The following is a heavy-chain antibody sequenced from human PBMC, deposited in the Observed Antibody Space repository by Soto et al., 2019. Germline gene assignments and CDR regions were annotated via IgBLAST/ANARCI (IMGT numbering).Heavy chain of an antibody. V-gene: IGHV4-34*01. CDR2: INHIGST. D-gene: IGHD6-13*01. CDR1: GGSFSGYY. CDR3: ARGKGYSSSWYLGHWFDP. J-gene: IGHJ5*02. Sequence: PSETLSLTFAVDGGSFSGYYWSWIRQPPGKGLEWIGEINHIGSTNYNPSLKSRVTISVDTSKNQFSLTLSSVTAADTAVYYCARGKGYSSSWYLGHWFDPWGQGTLVTVSS.